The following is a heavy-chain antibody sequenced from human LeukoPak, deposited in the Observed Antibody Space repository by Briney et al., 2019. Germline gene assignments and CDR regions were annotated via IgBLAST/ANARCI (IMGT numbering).Heavy chain of an antibody. D-gene: IGHD1-26*01. CDR3: ARRSIVGATNSDY. J-gene: IGHJ4*02. CDR2: IYYSGST. CDR1: GGSISSSSYY. V-gene: IGHV4-39*01. Sequence: PETLSLTCTVSGGSISSSSYYWGWIRQPPGKGPEWIGSIYYSGSTYYKPSLKSRVTISVDTSKNQFSLKLSSVTAADTAVYYCARRSIVGATNSDYWGQGTLVTVSS.